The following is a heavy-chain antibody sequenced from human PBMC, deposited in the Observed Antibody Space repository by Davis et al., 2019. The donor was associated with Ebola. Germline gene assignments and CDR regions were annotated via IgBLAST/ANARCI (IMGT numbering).Heavy chain of an antibody. CDR2: ISSNGGST. Sequence: GESLKISCSASGFTFSSYAMHWVRQAPGKGLEYVSAISSNGGSTYYADSVKGRFTISRDNSKNTLYLQMNSLRAEDTAVYYCAKWDCSGGSCYGFDYWGQGTLVTVSS. V-gene: IGHV3-64*04. CDR3: AKWDCSGGSCYGFDY. CDR1: GFTFSSYA. J-gene: IGHJ4*02. D-gene: IGHD2-15*01.